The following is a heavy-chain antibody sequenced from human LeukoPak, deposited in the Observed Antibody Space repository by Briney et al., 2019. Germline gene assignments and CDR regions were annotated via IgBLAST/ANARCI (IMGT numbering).Heavy chain of an antibody. J-gene: IGHJ4*02. V-gene: IGHV4-59*01. CDR3: ARAWQLDY. CDR1: GGSISSYY. D-gene: IGHD6-6*01. CDR2: IYYSGST. Sequence: KSSETLSLTCSVSGGSISSYYWSWIRQPPGKGLEWIGYIYYSGSTNYNPSLKSRVTISVDTSKNQFSLKLSSVTAADTAVYYCARAWQLDYWGQGTLVTVSS.